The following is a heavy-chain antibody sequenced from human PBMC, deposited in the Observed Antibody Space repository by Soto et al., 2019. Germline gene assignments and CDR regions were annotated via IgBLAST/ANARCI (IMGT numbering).Heavy chain of an antibody. J-gene: IGHJ4*02. V-gene: IGHV5-51*01. D-gene: IGHD7-27*01. CDR2: VSPGDSDT. CDR1: GYRFTYYW. CDR3: ARRNSNLNYIDF. Sequence: PGESLKISWKGSGYRFTYYWIAWVRQMPGKGLGWMGIVSPGDSDTRYSPSFQGQVTISADKSISTAYLQWSSLRASDTAVYYCARRNSNLNYIDFWGRGTLVTVSS.